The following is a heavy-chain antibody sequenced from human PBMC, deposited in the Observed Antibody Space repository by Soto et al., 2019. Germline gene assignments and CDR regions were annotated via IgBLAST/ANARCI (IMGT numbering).Heavy chain of an antibody. CDR3: ARAQTIFGIITVSDY. J-gene: IGHJ4*02. CDR2: IYYSGST. CDR1: GGSINSGGYY. Sequence: SETLSLTCTVSGGSINSGGYYWSWIRQHPGKGLERIGYIYYSGSTYYNPSLKSRVTISIDTSKNQFSLKLSSVTAADTAVYYCARAQTIFGIITVSDYWGKGTLVTVSS. D-gene: IGHD3-3*01. V-gene: IGHV4-31*03.